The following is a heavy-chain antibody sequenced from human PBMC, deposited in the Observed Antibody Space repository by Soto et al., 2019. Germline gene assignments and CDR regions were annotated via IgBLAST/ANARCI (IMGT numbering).Heavy chain of an antibody. J-gene: IGHJ5*02. CDR2: INPSGGST. CDR3: ASVLYDSSGYYSFDP. V-gene: IGHV1-46*01. D-gene: IGHD3-22*01. Sequence: QVQLVQSGAEVKKPGASVKVSCKASGYTFTSYYMHWVRQAPGQGLEWMGIINPSGGSTSYAQKFQGRVTMTRDTSTSTVYMELSSLRSEDTAVYYCASVLYDSSGYYSFDPWGQGTLVTVSS. CDR1: GYTFTSYY.